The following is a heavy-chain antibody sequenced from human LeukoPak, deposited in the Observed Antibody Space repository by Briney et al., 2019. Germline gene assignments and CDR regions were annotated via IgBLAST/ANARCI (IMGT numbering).Heavy chain of an antibody. J-gene: IGHJ4*02. D-gene: IGHD4-17*01. Sequence: GGSLRLSCAASGFTFSSYGMHWVRQAPGKGLEWVAVISYDGSNKYYADSVKGRFTISRDNSKDTLYLQMNSLRAEDTAVYYCAKDFFGFNEYGDYVGGGGFWGQGTLVTVSS. CDR2: ISYDGSNK. CDR3: AKDFFGFNEYGDYVGGGGF. CDR1: GFTFSSYG. V-gene: IGHV3-30*18.